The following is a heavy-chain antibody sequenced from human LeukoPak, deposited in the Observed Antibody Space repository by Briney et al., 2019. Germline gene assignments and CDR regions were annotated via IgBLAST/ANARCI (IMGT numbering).Heavy chain of an antibody. CDR3: AGSSGWSYNFDY. D-gene: IGHD6-19*01. CDR1: GGSISSYY. CDR2: IYYSGST. Sequence: PSETLSLTCTVSGGSISSYYWSWIRQPPGKGLEWIGYIYYSGSTNYNPSLKSRVTISVDTSKNQFSLKLSSVTAADTAVYYCAGSSGWSYNFDYWGQGTLVTVSS. J-gene: IGHJ4*02. V-gene: IGHV4-59*12.